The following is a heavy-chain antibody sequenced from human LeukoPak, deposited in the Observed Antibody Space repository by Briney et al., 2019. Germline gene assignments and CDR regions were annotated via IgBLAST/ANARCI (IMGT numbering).Heavy chain of an antibody. CDR3: ARAGTGPYYYYYGMDV. CDR2: IYSGGTT. J-gene: IGHJ6*02. V-gene: IGHV3-66*01. D-gene: IGHD1-14*01. Sequence: GGSRRLSFAASGFTVSSNYMSWVRQAPGKGLEWVSVIYSGGTTYYPDSVKGRFTISRDNSKNTLYLQMNSLRAEATAVYYCARAGTGPYYYYYGMDVWGQGTTVTVSS. CDR1: GFTVSSNY.